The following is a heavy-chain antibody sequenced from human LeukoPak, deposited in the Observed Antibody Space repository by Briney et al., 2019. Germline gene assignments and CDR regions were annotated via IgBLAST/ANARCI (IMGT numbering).Heavy chain of an antibody. Sequence: GGSLRPSCAASGFTFSSYGMHWVRQAPGKGLEWVAVISYDGSNKYYADSVKGRFTISRDNSKNTLYLQMNSLRAEDTAVYYCAKDRGERVPDYWGQGTLVTVSS. CDR3: AKDRGERVPDY. D-gene: IGHD2-2*01. CDR2: ISYDGSNK. J-gene: IGHJ4*02. CDR1: GFTFSSYG. V-gene: IGHV3-30*18.